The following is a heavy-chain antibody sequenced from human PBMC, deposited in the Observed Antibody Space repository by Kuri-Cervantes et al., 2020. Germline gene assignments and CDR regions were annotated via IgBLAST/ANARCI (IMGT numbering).Heavy chain of an antibody. Sequence: ASVKVSCKASGYTFTSYDISWVRQATGQGLEWLGWMNPNSGNTGYAQKFQGRVTMTRNTSISTAYMELSSLRSEDTAVHYCARGPLGYSYVDYWGQGTLVTVSS. CDR3: ARGPLGYSYVDY. V-gene: IGHV1-8*01. CDR1: GYTFTSYD. J-gene: IGHJ4*02. CDR2: MNPNSGNT. D-gene: IGHD5-18*01.